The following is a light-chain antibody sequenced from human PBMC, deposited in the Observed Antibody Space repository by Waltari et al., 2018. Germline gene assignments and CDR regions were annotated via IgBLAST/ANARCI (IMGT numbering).Light chain of an antibody. CDR3: QNHERLPAT. CDR1: QSISKY. J-gene: IGKJ1*01. Sequence: EVVLTQSPGTLSLSPGERATLSCRASQSISKYLVWYQQRPGQAPRLLIYAASTRATRIPDRFSGSGSGTDFSLTISRLEPEDFAVYYCQNHERLPATFGQGTKVEIK. V-gene: IGKV3-20*01. CDR2: AAS.